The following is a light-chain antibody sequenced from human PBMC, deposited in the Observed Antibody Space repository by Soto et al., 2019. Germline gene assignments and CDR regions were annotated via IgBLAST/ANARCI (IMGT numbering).Light chain of an antibody. CDR3: SSYADTGTTVL. CDR2: DVS. Sequence: QSALTQPASVSGSPGQSITISCTGTRSDIGTYDYVSWYQQYSGKVPKLLLYDVSRRPSGVSDRFAGSKSGNTASLTISGLQAEDEADYYCSSYADTGTTVLFGGGTKLTVL. V-gene: IGLV2-14*03. J-gene: IGLJ3*02. CDR1: RSDIGTYDY.